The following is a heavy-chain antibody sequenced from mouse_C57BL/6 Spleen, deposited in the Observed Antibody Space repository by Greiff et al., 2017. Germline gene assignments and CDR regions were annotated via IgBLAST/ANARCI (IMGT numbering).Heavy chain of an antibody. V-gene: IGHV1-62-2*01. CDR1: GYTFTEYT. CDR3: ARHEESAGYDY. D-gene: IGHD3-2*02. Sequence: QVHVKQSGAELVKPGASVKLSCKASGYTFTEYTIHWVKQRSGQGLEWIGWFYPGSGSIKYNENFKDQATLTADKSSSTVYMELSRLTSEDSAVYVCARHEESAGYDYWGQGTTLTVSS. CDR2: FYPGSGSI. J-gene: IGHJ2*01.